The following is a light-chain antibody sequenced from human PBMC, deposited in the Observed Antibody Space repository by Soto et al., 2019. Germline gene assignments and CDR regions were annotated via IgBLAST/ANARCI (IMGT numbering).Light chain of an antibody. CDR3: QQYNSYWK. Sequence: IQMTQSPSTLSASVGDRVTITCRASQSISSWLAWYQQKPGKAPKLLIYDASSLESGVPSRFSGSGSETEFTLTISSLQPDDFATYYCQQYNSYWKFGQGTKVDIK. CDR2: DAS. J-gene: IGKJ1*01. V-gene: IGKV1-5*01. CDR1: QSISSW.